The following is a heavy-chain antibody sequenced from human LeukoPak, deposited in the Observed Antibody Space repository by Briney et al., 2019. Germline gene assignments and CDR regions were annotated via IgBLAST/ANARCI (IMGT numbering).Heavy chain of an antibody. J-gene: IGHJ6*02. V-gene: IGHV4-59*01. CDR3: ARDDTVSMDV. CDR2: IYYSGST. D-gene: IGHD4-17*01. CDR1: GGSISSYY. Sequence: SETLSLTCTVSGGSISSYYWSWIRQPPGKGLEWIGYIYYSGSTNYNPSLKSRVTISVDTSKNQFFLKLSSVTAADTAVYYCARDDTVSMDVWGQGTTVTVSS.